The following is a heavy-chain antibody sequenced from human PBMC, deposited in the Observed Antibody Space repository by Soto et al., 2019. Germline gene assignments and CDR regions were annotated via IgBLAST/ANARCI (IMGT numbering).Heavy chain of an antibody. CDR2: ISSSSSYI. Sequence: EVQLVESGGGLVKPGGSLRLSCAASGFTFSSYSMNWVRQAPGKGLEWVSSISSSSSYIYYADSVKGRFTISRDNAKNSLYLQMNSLRAEETAVYYCARDPVPAATSNAPPGFWFDPWGQGTLVTVSS. V-gene: IGHV3-21*01. CDR3: ARDPVPAATSNAPPGFWFDP. D-gene: IGHD2-2*01. CDR1: GFTFSSYS. J-gene: IGHJ5*02.